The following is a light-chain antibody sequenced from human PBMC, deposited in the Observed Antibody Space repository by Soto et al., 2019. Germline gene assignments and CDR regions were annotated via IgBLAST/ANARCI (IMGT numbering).Light chain of an antibody. CDR3: QQYGSSPLT. V-gene: IGKV3-20*01. CDR2: GAS. J-gene: IGKJ4*01. CDR1: QTVSSGY. Sequence: IVLPPSPGTLSLSPGERATLSCRASQTVSSGYLAWYQQRPGQAPRLLISGASRRAAGIPDKFSGSGSGRDFTLIISRLEPEDVAVYFCQQYGSSPLTFGGGTKVDIK.